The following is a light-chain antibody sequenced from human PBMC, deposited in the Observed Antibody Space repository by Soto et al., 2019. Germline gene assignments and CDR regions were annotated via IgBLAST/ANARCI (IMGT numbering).Light chain of an antibody. J-gene: IGKJ1*01. CDR3: QQGYSSPLT. CDR1: QNIRNS. Sequence: DIQMTQSPSSLSASVGDRVTITCRASQNIRNSLNWYQQKPGKAPKFLIYASSTLQSGVPSRFSGSASGTDFSLTISSLQPEDFATYDCQQGYSSPLTFGQGTKVEIK. CDR2: ASS. V-gene: IGKV1-39*01.